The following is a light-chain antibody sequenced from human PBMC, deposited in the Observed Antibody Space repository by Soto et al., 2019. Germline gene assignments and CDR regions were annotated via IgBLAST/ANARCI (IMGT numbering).Light chain of an antibody. J-gene: IGLJ3*02. V-gene: IGLV2-23*01. Sequence: QSVLTQPASVSGSPGQSITISCTGTSSDVGSYNLVSWYQQHPDKTPKLIIYEGSKRPSGVSDRFSGSKSGNTASLTISGLQAEDEADYYCCSYAGSSTLVFGGGTQLTVL. CDR2: EGS. CDR1: SSDVGSYNL. CDR3: CSYAGSSTLV.